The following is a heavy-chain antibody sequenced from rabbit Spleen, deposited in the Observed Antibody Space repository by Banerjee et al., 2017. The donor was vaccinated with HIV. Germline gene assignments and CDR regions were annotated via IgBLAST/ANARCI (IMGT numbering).Heavy chain of an antibody. CDR2: TGTGTYDNT. CDR1: GFSFSDNYY. V-gene: IGHV1S40*01. D-gene: IGHD1-1*01. J-gene: IGHJ4*01. CDR3: ARDTTNTGGDVFNL. Sequence: QSLEESGGDLVKPGASLTLTCTASGFSFSDNYYMCWVRQAPGKGLEWIAYTGTGTYDNTYYASWAKGRFTSSKTSSTTVTLQMTSLTAADTATYFCARDTTNTGGDVFNLWGPGTLVTVS.